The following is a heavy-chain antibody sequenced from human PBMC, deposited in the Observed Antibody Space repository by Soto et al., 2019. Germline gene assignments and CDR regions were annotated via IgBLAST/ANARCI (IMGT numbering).Heavy chain of an antibody. D-gene: IGHD1-26*01. V-gene: IGHV3-74*01. J-gene: IGHJ5*02. CDR1: GFTFSNYW. Sequence: TGGSLRLSCAASGFTFSNYWMHWVRQAPGKGLMWVSGISTDGSTTNDADSVKGRFTSSRDNAKNTLYLQMNSLRPEDTAVYYCARDAYSGSFAFDPWGQGTLVTVSS. CDR2: ISTDGSTT. CDR3: ARDAYSGSFAFDP.